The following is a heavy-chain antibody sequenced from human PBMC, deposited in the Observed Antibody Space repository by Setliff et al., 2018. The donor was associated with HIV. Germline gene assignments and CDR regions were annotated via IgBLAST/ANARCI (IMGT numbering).Heavy chain of an antibody. D-gene: IGHD3-22*01. J-gene: IGHJ3*02. Sequence: SETLSLTCNVSGGSISSDSYYWGWICQPPGKGREWIGSFHHSGSASYNPSLRRRVTISEDTSKNQFSLKLIYVTAAETAVYFCARRLTTSYNFWGDAFANWDPGKMVSVS. CDR2: FHHSGSA. CDR1: GGSISSDSYY. CDR3: ARRLTTSYNFWGDAFAN. V-gene: IGHV4-39*01.